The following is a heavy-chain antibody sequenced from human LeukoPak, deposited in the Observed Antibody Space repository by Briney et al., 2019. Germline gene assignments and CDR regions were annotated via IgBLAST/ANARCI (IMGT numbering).Heavy chain of an antibody. V-gene: IGHV3-48*04. CDR2: ISSSSSTI. D-gene: IGHD3-10*01. J-gene: IGHJ4*02. CDR3: ARAETVRGVS. Sequence: PGGSLRLSCAASGFTFSSYSMNWVRQAPGKGLEWVSYISSSSSTIYYADSVKGRFTISRDNAKNSLYLQMNSLRAEDTAVYYCARAETVRGVSWGQGTLVTVSS. CDR1: GFTFSSYS.